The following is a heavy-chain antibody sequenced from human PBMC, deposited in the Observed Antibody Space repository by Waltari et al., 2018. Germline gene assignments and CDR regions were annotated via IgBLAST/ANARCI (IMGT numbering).Heavy chain of an antibody. CDR3: ADDPHLRL. J-gene: IGHJ4*02. CDR1: EYSFSRSP. V-gene: IGHV3-48*02. Sequence: ELQMEEFGGGLEQHGEYQRLSYQDTEYSFSRSPLNWVRQAPGKGLEWVSYISSSISTVYYADSVKGRFTISRDNAKNSLYLQMNSLRDEDTAVYYCADDPHLRLWGQGTLVTVSS. CDR2: ISSSISTV. D-gene: IGHD1-1*01.